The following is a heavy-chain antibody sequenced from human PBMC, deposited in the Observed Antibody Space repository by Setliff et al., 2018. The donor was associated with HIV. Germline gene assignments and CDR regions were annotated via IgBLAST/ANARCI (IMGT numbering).Heavy chain of an antibody. Sequence: ASVKVSCKPSGYTLNSYRLSWVRQAPGQGLEWMGWLRGYNVGHTKYAQKFQGRLTVTTDTSTNTAYMDLRSLTYDDTAVYYCASASYYHDTRGYYGPEYFQHWGQGTLVTVSS. CDR1: GYTLNSYR. CDR2: LRGYNVGHT. J-gene: IGHJ1*01. V-gene: IGHV1-18*01. CDR3: ASASYYHDTRGYYGPEYFQH. D-gene: IGHD3-22*01.